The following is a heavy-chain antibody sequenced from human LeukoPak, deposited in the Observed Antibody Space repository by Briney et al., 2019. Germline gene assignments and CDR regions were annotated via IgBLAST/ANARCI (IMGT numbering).Heavy chain of an antibody. V-gene: IGHV4-59*01. CDR3: ARDDYGSHP. D-gene: IGHD3-10*01. J-gene: IGHJ5*02. CDR2: IYYSGST. Sequence: PSETLSLTCNVSGGSISGYHWSWIRQPPGKGLEWIGYIYYSGSTNYNPSLKSRVTISVDTSKNQFSLKLSSVTAADTAVYYCARDDYGSHPWGQGTLVTVSS. CDR1: GGSISGYH.